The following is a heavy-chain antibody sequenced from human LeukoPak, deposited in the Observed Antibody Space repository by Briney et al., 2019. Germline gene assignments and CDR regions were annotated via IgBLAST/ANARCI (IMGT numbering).Heavy chain of an antibody. V-gene: IGHV3-23*01. J-gene: IGHJ4*02. CDR2: ISGSGGSA. D-gene: IGHD1-26*01. Sequence: GGSLRLSCAASGFTFSSYAMSWVRQAPGKGLEWVSAISGSGGSAYYADSVKGRFTISRDNSKNTLYLQMNSLRAEDTAVYYCAKGGKWDVTPFDYWGQGTLVTVSS. CDR3: AKGGKWDVTPFDY. CDR1: GFTFSSYA.